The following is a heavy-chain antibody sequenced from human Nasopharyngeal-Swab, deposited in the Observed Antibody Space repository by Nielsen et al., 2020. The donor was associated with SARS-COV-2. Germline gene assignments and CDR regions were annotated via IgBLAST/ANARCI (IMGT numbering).Heavy chain of an antibody. D-gene: IGHD1-26*01. CDR3: AKDSGSWHQTYYHYYGMYV. V-gene: IGHV4-61*01. J-gene: IGHJ6*02. CDR2: ISYPGST. Sequence: SETLSLTCTVSGDSVSSGLYYWSWIRQPPGKGLEWIGCISYPGSTTYNPSLKSRVTMSVDTSKNQFSLNLTSLTAADTAVYYCAKDSGSWHQTYYHYYGMYVWGQGTTVTFSS. CDR1: GDSVSSGLYY.